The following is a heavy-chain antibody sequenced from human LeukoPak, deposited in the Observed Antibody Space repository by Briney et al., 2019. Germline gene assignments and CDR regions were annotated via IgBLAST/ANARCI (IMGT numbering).Heavy chain of an antibody. Sequence: GGSLRLSCAASGFDFYIYAMNWVRQAPGKGLEWAALMIGNAARTEYADSVKGRFTIARDNSKYTLDLYMNNLRVEDTAVYYCVKDRTPDGYYSVDYWGQGTLVTVSS. CDR1: GFDFYIYA. D-gene: IGHD2-2*03. CDR2: MIGNAART. CDR3: VKDRTPDGYYSVDY. V-gene: IGHV3-23*01. J-gene: IGHJ4*02.